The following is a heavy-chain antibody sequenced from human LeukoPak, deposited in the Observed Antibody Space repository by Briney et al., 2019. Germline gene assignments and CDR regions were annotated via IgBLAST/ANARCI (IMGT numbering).Heavy chain of an antibody. CDR2: ISSSSSYI. J-gene: IGHJ6*03. V-gene: IGHV3-21*01. D-gene: IGHD2-2*01. Sequence: PGGSLRLSCAASGFTFSSYSMNWVRQAPGKGLEWVSSISSSSSYIYYADSVKGRFTISRDNAKNSLYLQMNSLRAEDTAVYYCAREGTHIVVVPAAMHYYYYYMDVWGKGTTVTVS. CDR3: AREGTHIVVVPAAMHYYYYYMDV. CDR1: GFTFSSYS.